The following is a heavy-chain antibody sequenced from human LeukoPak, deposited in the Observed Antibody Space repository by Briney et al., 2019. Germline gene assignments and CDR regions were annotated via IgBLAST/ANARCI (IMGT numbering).Heavy chain of an antibody. Sequence: GGSLRLSCAASGFRFSSYWMTWVRQAPGKGLEWVATIKQHGSESYYVDSVEGRFTMSRDNANSILFLQMNSLRVEDTAVYYCAMRDRGYGLDIWGQGTMVTVSS. J-gene: IGHJ3*02. CDR2: IKQHGSES. D-gene: IGHD3-10*01. CDR3: AMRDRGYGLDI. V-gene: IGHV3-7*03. CDR1: GFRFSSYW.